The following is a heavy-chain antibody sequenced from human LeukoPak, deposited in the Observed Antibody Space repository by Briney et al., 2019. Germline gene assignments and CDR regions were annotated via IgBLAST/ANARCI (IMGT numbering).Heavy chain of an antibody. CDR3: ARAFRYNCIFDS. D-gene: IGHD5-24*01. CDR1: GFTFSSYS. Sequence: GGCLRLSCAASGFTFSSYSMNWVRQAPGKGLEWVSSISSSSSYIYYADSVKGRFTISRDNAKNSLYLQMNSLSAEDTAVYYCARAFRYNCIFDSWGQGTLVTVSS. V-gene: IGHV3-21*01. CDR2: ISSSSSYI. J-gene: IGHJ4*02.